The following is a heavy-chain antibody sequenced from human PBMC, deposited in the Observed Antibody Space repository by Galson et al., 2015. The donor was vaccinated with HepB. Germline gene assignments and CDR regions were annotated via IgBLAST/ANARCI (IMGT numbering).Heavy chain of an antibody. CDR2: FDPVDGET. CDR3: AVALYNATSDLDY. Sequence: SVKVSCKVFGSNLIDISMHWVRQGPEKGLEWMGGFDPVDGETIHAQKFQGRVSMTDDRSSGTAFMELVNLRSDDTAVYYCAVALYNATSDLDYWGQGTPVTVSS. J-gene: IGHJ4*02. V-gene: IGHV1-24*01. CDR1: GSNLIDIS. D-gene: IGHD1-14*01.